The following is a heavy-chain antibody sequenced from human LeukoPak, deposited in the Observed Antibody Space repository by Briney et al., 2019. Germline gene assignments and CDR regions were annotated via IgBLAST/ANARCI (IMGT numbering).Heavy chain of an antibody. V-gene: IGHV3-30*02. D-gene: IGHD6-13*01. J-gene: IGHJ4*02. CDR1: GFTFSSYG. CDR2: IRYDGSNK. Sequence: GGSLRLSCAASGFTFSSYGMHWVRQAPGKGLEWVAFIRYDGSNKYYADSVKGRFTISRDNSKNTLYLQMNSLRAEDTAVYYCAKDLSSSWYRGAFDYWGQGTLVTVSS. CDR3: AKDLSSSWYRGAFDY.